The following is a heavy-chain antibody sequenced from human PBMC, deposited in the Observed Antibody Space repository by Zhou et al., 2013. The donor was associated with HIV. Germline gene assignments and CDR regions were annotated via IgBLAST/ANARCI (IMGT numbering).Heavy chain of an antibody. J-gene: IGHJ4*02. CDR2: ISPNTGGT. V-gene: IGHV1-2*02. Sequence: QVQLVQSGAEVKKPGASVKVSCKASGYTFTGYYMHWVRQAPGQGLEWMGWISPNTGGTNYAQKFHGRVTMTRDTSISTAYMELSRLTSDDTAVYYCARPRGDSSGYTRFIIGFWGQGTLVTVSS. CDR3: ARPRGDSSGYTRFIIGF. CDR1: GYTFTGYY. D-gene: IGHD3-22*01.